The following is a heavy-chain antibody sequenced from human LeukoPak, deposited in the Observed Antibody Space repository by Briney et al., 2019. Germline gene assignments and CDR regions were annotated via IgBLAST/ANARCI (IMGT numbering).Heavy chain of an antibody. CDR2: FYPGDSDT. Sequence: GESLKISCKGSGYTFTSYWIGWVRQMPGKGLEWMGFFYPGDSDTRYSPSFQGQVTISAGKSISTAYLQWSSLKASDTAMYYCAMSLVGSNLRFDYWGQGTLVTVSS. J-gene: IGHJ4*02. CDR1: GYTFTSYW. V-gene: IGHV5-51*01. CDR3: AMSLVGSNLRFDY. D-gene: IGHD1-26*01.